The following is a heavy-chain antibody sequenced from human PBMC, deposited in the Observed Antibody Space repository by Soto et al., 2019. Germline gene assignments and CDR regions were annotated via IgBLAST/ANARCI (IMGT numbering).Heavy chain of an antibody. CDR3: AKDRIVVAPAATMGFDP. CDR2: ISFDGNNI. V-gene: IGHV3-30*18. J-gene: IGHJ5*02. D-gene: IGHD2-2*01. Sequence: QVQLVESGGGGVQPGRSLRLSCAASGYTCSSFGMHWVRQVPGKGLEWVAVISFDGNNIYYADSVKGRFSTSRDNSSNTLYLQMNTLRTEDTAVYYCAKDRIVVAPAATMGFDPWGQGTLVTVSS. CDR1: GYTCSSFG.